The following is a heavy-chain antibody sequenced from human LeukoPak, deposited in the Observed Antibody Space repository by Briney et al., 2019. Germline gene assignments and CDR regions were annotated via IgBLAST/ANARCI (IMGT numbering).Heavy chain of an antibody. CDR2: TYYRSKWYN. CDR1: GDSVSSNSAA. CDR3: ARDDYYDSSGYYYDSGPSAFDI. Sequence: SQTLSLTCAISGDSVSSNSAAWNWIRQSPSRGLEWLGRTYYRSKWYNDYAVSVKSRITINPDTSKNQFSLKLSSVTAADTAVYYCARDDYYDSSGYYYDSGPSAFDIWGQGTMVTVSS. V-gene: IGHV6-1*01. J-gene: IGHJ3*02. D-gene: IGHD3-22*01.